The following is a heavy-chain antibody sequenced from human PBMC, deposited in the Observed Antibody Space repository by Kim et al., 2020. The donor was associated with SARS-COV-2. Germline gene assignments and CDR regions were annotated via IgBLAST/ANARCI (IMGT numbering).Heavy chain of an antibody. J-gene: IGHJ5*02. CDR1: GGSISSYY. CDR3: ARDRRSGSYWVFDP. CDR2: IYYSGST. V-gene: IGHV4-59*01. D-gene: IGHD1-26*01. Sequence: SETLSLTCTVSGGSISSYYWSWIRQPPGKGLEWIGYIYYSGSTNYNPSLKSRVTISVDTSKNQFSLKLSSATAADTAVYYCARDRRSGSYWVFDPWGQGTLVTVSS.